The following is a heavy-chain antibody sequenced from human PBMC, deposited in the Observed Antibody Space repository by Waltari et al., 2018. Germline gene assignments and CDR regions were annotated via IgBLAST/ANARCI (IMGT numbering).Heavy chain of an antibody. V-gene: IGHV4-39*01. D-gene: IGHD2-2*01. CDR1: GGSVTDTSYF. CDR3: ARQGLYCRSSNCVGLDFSH. J-gene: IGHJ4*02. CDR2: IYYDGNT. Sequence: QESGPGLLKPSETLSLTCAVSGGSVTDTSYFWGWIRQAPGKGLGWLGNIYYDGNTNYNPSLKSRVSISVDTSQKQFSLKLTSVTATDTAVYYCARQGLYCRSSNCVGLDFSHWGQGTLVAVS.